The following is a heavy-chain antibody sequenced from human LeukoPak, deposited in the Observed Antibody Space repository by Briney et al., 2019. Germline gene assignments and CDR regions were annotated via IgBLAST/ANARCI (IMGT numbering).Heavy chain of an antibody. CDR2: INHSGST. CDR3: ARGRRGIVVVPAATGPYSMDV. V-gene: IGHV4-34*01. J-gene: IGHJ6*02. D-gene: IGHD2-2*01. Sequence: SETLSLTCAVYGGSFSGYYWSWIRQPPGKGLEWIGEINHSGSTNYNPSLKSRVTISEDTSKNQFSLKLSSVTAADTAVYYCARGRRGIVVVPAATGPYSMDVWGQGTTVTVSS. CDR1: GGSFSGYY.